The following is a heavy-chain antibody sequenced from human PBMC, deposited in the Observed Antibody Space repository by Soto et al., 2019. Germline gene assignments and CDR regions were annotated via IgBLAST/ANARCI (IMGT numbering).Heavy chain of an antibody. CDR1: GSTFSSYA. CDR3: ARGRVVVEAETPGNYYYGMDI. CDR2: IIPRFGTA. Sequence: SVKVSCKTCGSTFSSYAISCVRQDPGPELEWMRWIIPRFGTANYAQKFRHRVKITEHKSTRKAYMELSRLRSEDTDVYYCARGRVVVEAETPGNYYYGMDIWGQGATVNVSS. V-gene: IGHV1-69*06. J-gene: IGHJ6*02. D-gene: IGHD2-15*01.